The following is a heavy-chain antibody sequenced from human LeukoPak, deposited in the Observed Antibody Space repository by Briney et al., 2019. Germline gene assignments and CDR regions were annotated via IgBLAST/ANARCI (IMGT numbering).Heavy chain of an antibody. J-gene: IGHJ6*03. Sequence: GGSLRLSCAASGFTFSSYEMNWVRQAPGKGLEWVSYISSSGSTIYYADSVKGRFTISRDNAKNSLYLQMNSLRAEDKAVYYCARGPGHYYYYYYMDVWGKGTTVTVSS. V-gene: IGHV3-48*03. CDR1: GFTFSSYE. CDR2: ISSSGSTI. CDR3: ARGPGHYYYYYYMDV.